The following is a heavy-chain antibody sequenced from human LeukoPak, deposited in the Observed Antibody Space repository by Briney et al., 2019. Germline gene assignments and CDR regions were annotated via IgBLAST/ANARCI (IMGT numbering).Heavy chain of an antibody. Sequence: ASVKVSCKASGYTFTGYYMHRVRQAPGQGLEWMGRINPNSGGTNYAQKFQGRVTMTRDTSISTAYMELSRLRSDDTAVYYCARDLKGLELRFYWGQGTLVTVSS. V-gene: IGHV1-2*06. J-gene: IGHJ4*02. CDR3: ARDLKGLELRFY. D-gene: IGHD1-7*01. CDR2: INPNSGGT. CDR1: GYTFTGYY.